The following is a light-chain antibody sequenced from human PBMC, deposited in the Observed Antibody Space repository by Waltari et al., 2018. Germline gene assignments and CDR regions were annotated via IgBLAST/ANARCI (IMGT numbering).Light chain of an antibody. CDR1: QSVSSN. CDR2: GAS. J-gene: IGKJ1*01. Sequence: EIVMTHSPATLSVSQGERATLPCRASQSVSSNLAWYQQKPGQAPRLLIYGASTRATGIPARFSGSGSGTEFTLTISSLQSEDFAVYYCQQYNNWPPWTFGQGTKVEIK. V-gene: IGKV3-15*01. CDR3: QQYNNWPPWT.